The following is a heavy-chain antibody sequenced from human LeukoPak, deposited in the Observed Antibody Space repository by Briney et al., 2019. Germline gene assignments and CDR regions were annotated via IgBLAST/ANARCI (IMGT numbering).Heavy chain of an antibody. D-gene: IGHD2-15*01. CDR3: AREECCSVGSCYRVRYDY. CDR2: VSSSSSYI. CDR1: GFTFISYS. Sequence: PGGSLRLSCAASGFTFISYSMNCGRQAPGKGLEWVSSVSSSSSYIYYTDSVKGRFTISRDSAKNSLYLQMSSLRAEDTAVYYCAREECCSVGSCYRVRYDYWGQGTLVTVSS. J-gene: IGHJ4*02. V-gene: IGHV3-21*01.